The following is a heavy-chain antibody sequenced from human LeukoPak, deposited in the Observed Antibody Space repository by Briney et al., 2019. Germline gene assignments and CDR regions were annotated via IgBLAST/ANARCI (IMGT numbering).Heavy chain of an antibody. Sequence: GGSLRLSCAASGFTFSSYAMSWVRQAPEKGLEWVSTISGSGGSTYYADSMKGRFTISRDNSKNTLYLQMNSLRAEDTAVYYCAKDLAGVVGATNDYWGQGTLVTVSS. CDR2: ISGSGGST. CDR3: AKDLAGVVGATNDY. J-gene: IGHJ4*02. CDR1: GFTFSSYA. V-gene: IGHV3-23*01. D-gene: IGHD1-26*01.